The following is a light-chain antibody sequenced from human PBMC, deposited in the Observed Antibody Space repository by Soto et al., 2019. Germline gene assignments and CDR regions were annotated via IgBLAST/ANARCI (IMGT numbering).Light chain of an antibody. CDR3: ATWDASLFGNL. CDR1: SSDVGSNT. V-gene: IGLV1-44*01. J-gene: IGLJ1*01. CDR2: SND. Sequence: QSVLTQPPSASATPGQRVTISCSGRSSDVGSNTVNWYQQFPGAAPKLLIYSNDQRPSGVPDRFSASKSATSASLAISGLQSEDEAHYSCATWDASLFGNLFGTRTNLTVL.